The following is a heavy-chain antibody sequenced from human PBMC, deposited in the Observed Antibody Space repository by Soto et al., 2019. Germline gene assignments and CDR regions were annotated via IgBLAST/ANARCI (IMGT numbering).Heavy chain of an antibody. Sequence: GGSLRLSCAASGFTVYNNYMSWVRQAPGKGLEWVSGILGSGGTYHADSVKGRFTISKDNSKDTLYLQMNSLRAEDTAVYYCAKDAVYGDGLWLPESWGQGTLVNVSS. V-gene: IGHV3-53*01. CDR3: AKDAVYGDGLWLPES. CDR2: ILGSGGT. CDR1: GFTVYNNY. D-gene: IGHD4-17*01. J-gene: IGHJ5*02.